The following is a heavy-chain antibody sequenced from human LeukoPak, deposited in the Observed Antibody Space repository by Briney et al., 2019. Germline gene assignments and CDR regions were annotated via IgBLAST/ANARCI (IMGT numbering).Heavy chain of an antibody. D-gene: IGHD3-10*01. V-gene: IGHV1-18*01. CDR2: ISAYNGNT. Sequence: GASVKVSCKASGYTFTSYGISWVRQAPGQGLEWMGWISAYNGNTNYAQKLQGRVTMTTDTSTSTAYMELRSLRSDDTAVYYCARDREWFGESPFDYWGQGTLVTVSS. CDR3: ARDREWFGESPFDY. J-gene: IGHJ4*02. CDR1: GYTFTSYG.